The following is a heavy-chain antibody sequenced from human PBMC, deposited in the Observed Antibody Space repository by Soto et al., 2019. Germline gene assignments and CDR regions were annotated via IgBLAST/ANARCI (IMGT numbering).Heavy chain of an antibody. V-gene: IGHV1-69*06. CDR1: GGTFSSYA. CDR3: ARDVGTAMDTGDY. CDR2: IIPIFGTA. D-gene: IGHD5-18*01. Sequence: SVKVSCKASGGTFSSYAISWVRQAPGQGLEWMGGIIPIFGTANYAQKFQGRVTITADKSTSTAYMELSSLRSEDTAVYYCARDVGTAMDTGDYWGDVSLVTVSS. J-gene: IGHJ4*01.